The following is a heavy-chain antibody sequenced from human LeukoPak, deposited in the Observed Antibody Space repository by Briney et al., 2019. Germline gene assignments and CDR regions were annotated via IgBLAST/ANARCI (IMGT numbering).Heavy chain of an antibody. CDR3: AKDGSDSGSYQGYYFDY. V-gene: IGHV3-9*03. D-gene: IGHD1-26*01. CDR1: GFTFDDYA. Sequence: GGSLRLSCAASGFTFDDYAMHWVRQAPGKGLEWVSGISWNCGSIGYAYSVKGRFTISRDNAKNSLYLQMNSLRAEDMALYYCAKDGSDSGSYQGYYFDYWGQGTLVTVSS. CDR2: ISWNCGSI. J-gene: IGHJ4*02.